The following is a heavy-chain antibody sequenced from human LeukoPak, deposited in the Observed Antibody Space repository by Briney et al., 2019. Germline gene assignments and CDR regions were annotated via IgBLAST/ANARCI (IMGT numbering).Heavy chain of an antibody. CDR2: ISSSGSTI. J-gene: IGHJ5*02. V-gene: IGHV3-11*01. CDR1: GFTFSDYY. CDR3: ARDVSRIVVVVAATPEFWFDP. D-gene: IGHD2-15*01. Sequence: GGSLRLSCAASGFTFSDYYMSWIRQAPGKGLEWVSYISSSGSTIYYADSVKGRFTISRDNAKNSLYLQMNSLRAEDTAVYYCARDVSRIVVVVAATPEFWFDPWGQGTLVTVSS.